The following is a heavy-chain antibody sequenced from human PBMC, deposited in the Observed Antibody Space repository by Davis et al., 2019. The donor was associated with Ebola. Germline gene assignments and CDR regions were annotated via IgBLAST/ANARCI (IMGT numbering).Heavy chain of an antibody. CDR1: GGSMSPYY. D-gene: IGHD5-24*01. V-gene: IGHV4-59*01. CDR3: ARSRDANNDLPFPNYFDP. Sequence: MPSETLSLTCTVSGGSMSPYYWSWIRQPPGKGLEWIGYIYYSGNTKSNPSLKARVTISVDTSKNQFSLNLDSMTAADTAVYYCARSRDANNDLPFPNYFDPWGQGTQVTVSS. CDR2: IYYSGNT. J-gene: IGHJ5*02.